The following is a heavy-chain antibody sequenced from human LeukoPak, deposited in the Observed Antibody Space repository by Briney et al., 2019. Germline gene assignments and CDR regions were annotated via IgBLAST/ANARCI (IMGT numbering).Heavy chain of an antibody. CDR1: AGSISSYY. Sequence: PSETLSLTCTVSAGSISSYYWSWIRQPPGKGLEWIGYIYYSGSTNYNPSLKSRVTISVDTSKNQFSLKLSSVTTADTAVYYCAREVRYYDSSGYEEGYYMDVWGKGTTVTISS. J-gene: IGHJ6*03. V-gene: IGHV4-59*01. CDR2: IYYSGST. D-gene: IGHD3-22*01. CDR3: AREVRYYDSSGYEEGYYMDV.